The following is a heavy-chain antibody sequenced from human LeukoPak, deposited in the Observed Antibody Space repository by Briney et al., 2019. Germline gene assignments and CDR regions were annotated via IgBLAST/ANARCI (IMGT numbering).Heavy chain of an antibody. V-gene: IGHV3-11*05. CDR1: GFTFSDSY. CDR2: ISSTSSHT. J-gene: IGHJ5*02. Sequence: GGSLRLSCAASGFTFSDSYMSWIRQASGKGLEWISYISSTSSHTNYADSVKGRFTISRDNAKRSLYLQMNSLRAEDTAVYYCARGSARWFDPWGQGTLVTVSS. CDR3: ARGSARWFDP.